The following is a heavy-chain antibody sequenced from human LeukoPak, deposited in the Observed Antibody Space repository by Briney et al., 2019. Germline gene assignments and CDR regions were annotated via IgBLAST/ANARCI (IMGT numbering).Heavy chain of an antibody. D-gene: IGHD2-15*01. CDR2: IKQDGSEK. CDR3: ARVSRDIVVVVAATEQHFDY. J-gene: IGHJ4*02. V-gene: IGHV3-7*01. CDR1: RFTVSSYW. Sequence: GGSLRLSCAASRFTVSSYWMSWVRQAPGKGLEWVANIKQDGSEKYSVDSVKGRFTISRDNAKNSLYLQMNSLRAEDTAVYYCARVSRDIVVVVAATEQHFDYWGQGTLVTVSS.